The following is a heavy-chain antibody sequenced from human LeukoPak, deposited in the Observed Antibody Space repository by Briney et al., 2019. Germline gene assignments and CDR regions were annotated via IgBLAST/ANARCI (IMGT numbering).Heavy chain of an antibody. Sequence: GGSLRLSCAFSGFSFTQIGMGWVRQAPGKGPEWVAAIGGGGSDTKYTDSVQGRFTLSRDISRNTLVLQMDSLRAEDTAVYFCTKDVFHWAFDVWGPGTLVTVSS. CDR1: GFSFTQIG. J-gene: IGHJ3*01. V-gene: IGHV3-23*01. CDR3: TKDVFHWAFDV. CDR2: IGGGGSDT. D-gene: IGHD3-9*01.